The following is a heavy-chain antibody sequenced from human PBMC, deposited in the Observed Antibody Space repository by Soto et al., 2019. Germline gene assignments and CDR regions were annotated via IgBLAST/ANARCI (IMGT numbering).Heavy chain of an antibody. J-gene: IGHJ6*02. CDR2: VYYSGGA. CDR3: TRDGDGRVTTNPYYYYGIDV. V-gene: IGHV4-59*01. CDR1: GGSISGYY. D-gene: IGHD2-21*02. Sequence: NPSEILSLTCTVSGGSISGYYWSWIRQPPGKGLEWIGNVYYSGGAKYIPSVKSRVSICVDTSKNQFSLNLSSVTAAATAVYYCTRDGDGRVTTNPYYYYGIDVWGPGITVTVSS.